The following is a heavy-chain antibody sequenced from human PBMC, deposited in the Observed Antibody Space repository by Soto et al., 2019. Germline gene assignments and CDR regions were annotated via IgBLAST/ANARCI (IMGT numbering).Heavy chain of an antibody. V-gene: IGHV3-23*01. CDR3: ATESMYVVVVGSTRDHYDGMDV. D-gene: IGHD2-15*01. CDR2: ITVTDGRR. Sequence: EGQLLESGGGLVRPGGSLTMSCAGSGFTFSRYAMTWVRQAPGKGLEWVSSITVTDGRRKYADSVKGRFTIYTDTHKNIVYLQMNSLRAEDTALYYCATESMYVVVVGSTRDHYDGMDVWGQGTTVIVS. CDR1: GFTFSRYA. J-gene: IGHJ6*02.